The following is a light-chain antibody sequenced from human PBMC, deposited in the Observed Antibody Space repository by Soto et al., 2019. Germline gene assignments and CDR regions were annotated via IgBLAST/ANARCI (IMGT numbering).Light chain of an antibody. V-gene: IGLV1-44*01. Sequence: QSVLTQPPSASGTRGQRVTISCAGSTSNIGSSTVNWYQHLPGMAPKLLIYSHNQRPSGVPDRFSGSKSGTSASLAISGLQSDDEADYYCATWDVSLNGWVFGGGTKLTVL. CDR1: TSNIGSST. CDR2: SHN. J-gene: IGLJ3*02. CDR3: ATWDVSLNGWV.